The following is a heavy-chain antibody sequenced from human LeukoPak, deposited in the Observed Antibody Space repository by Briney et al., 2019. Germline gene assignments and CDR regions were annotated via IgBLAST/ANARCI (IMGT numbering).Heavy chain of an antibody. CDR2: IYYSGST. CDR1: GGSISGGGYY. J-gene: IGHJ4*02. Sequence: SETLSLTCTVSGGSISGGGYYWSWIRQHPGKGLEWIGYIYYSGSTYYNPSLKSRVTISVDTSKNQFSLKLSSVTAADTAVYYCAREGLQDSSGWSLIDYWGQGTLVTVSS. D-gene: IGHD6-19*01. V-gene: IGHV4-31*03. CDR3: AREGLQDSSGWSLIDY.